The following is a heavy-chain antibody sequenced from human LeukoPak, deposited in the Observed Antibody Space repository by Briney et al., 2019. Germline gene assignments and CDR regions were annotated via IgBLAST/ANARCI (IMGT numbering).Heavy chain of an antibody. CDR1: GFTFSGYA. D-gene: IGHD1-7*01. CDR2: ISGGGGST. Sequence: SGASLRLSCAASGFTFSGYAMTWVRQAPGKGLEWVSAISGGGGSTYYADSVKGRFTISRDNSKNTLYLQISSLRADDTAVYYCAKVSNGNYAGDAFDIWGQGTMVTVSS. J-gene: IGHJ3*02. V-gene: IGHV3-23*01. CDR3: AKVSNGNYAGDAFDI.